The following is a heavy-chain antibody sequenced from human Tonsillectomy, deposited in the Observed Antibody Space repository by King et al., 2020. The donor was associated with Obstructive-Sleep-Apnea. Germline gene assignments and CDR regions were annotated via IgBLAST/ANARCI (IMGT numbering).Heavy chain of an antibody. CDR3: ASSAWLGALDY. J-gene: IGHJ4*02. CDR2: FDPEEGET. D-gene: IGHD3-16*01. Sequence: VQLVQSGAEVKKPGASVKVSCKVSGNSLTQLSTHWVRQAPGKGLEWMGGFDPEEGETVYAQNFQGRVTMTEDTSTDTAYMELTSLRSEDTGVYYCASSAWLGALDYWGQGPLVTVSS. V-gene: IGHV1-24*01. CDR1: GNSLTQLS.